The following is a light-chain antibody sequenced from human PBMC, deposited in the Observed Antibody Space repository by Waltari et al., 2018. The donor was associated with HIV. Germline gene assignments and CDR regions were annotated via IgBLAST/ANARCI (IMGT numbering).Light chain of an antibody. CDR3: SAWATSLNAWV. Sequence: QAGLTQPPSVSKGLRQTATLTCTGNSDNVGNQGAAWLQQHQGHPPKLLSYRNNDRPSGISDRFSASRSGNTASLTITGLQPEDEADYYCSAWATSLNAWVFGGGTKLTV. V-gene: IGLV10-54*04. J-gene: IGLJ3*02. CDR1: SDNVGNQG. CDR2: RNN.